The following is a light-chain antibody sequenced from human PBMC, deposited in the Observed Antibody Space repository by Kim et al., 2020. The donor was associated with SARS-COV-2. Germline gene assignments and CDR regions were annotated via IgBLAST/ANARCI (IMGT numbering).Light chain of an antibody. V-gene: IGLV1-44*01. J-gene: IGLJ2*01. Sequence: GQRVTISCSGSYSNIGRNTVNWYQQLPGTAPKLLIYVTSNRPSGISDRFSGSKSGTSASLAISGLQSEDEAHYHCAAWDDSLNGVVFGGGTQLTVL. CDR2: VTS. CDR3: AAWDDSLNGVV. CDR1: YSNIGRNT.